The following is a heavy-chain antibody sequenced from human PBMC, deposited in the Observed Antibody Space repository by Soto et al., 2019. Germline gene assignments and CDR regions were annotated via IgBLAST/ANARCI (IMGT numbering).Heavy chain of an antibody. Sequence: GGALRLSCAVSGFRFRDYWMSWVRQAPGKGLEWVANIKQDESDKYYVDSVKGRFTISRDNAKNALYLQMNSLRVEDTAVYYCAAYCYTMTCTHFHGYSWGQGTQVTVSS. D-gene: IGHD3-16*02. CDR3: AAYCYTMTCTHFHGYS. CDR1: GFRFRDYW. CDR2: IKQDESDK. V-gene: IGHV3-7*03. J-gene: IGHJ5*02.